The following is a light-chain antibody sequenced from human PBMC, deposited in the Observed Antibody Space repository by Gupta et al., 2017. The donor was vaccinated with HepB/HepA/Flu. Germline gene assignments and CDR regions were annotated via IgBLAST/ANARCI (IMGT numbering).Light chain of an antibody. CDR2: DAS. Sequence: IVLTQSPGTLSLSPGETATLSCRASQSVSGRCLAWYQQKPGPAPRLLIYDASSRITGTPNMFSGRGSGKDFTLTISRLEPEDFAVYYCQQYGSSLTTFGQETKVEI. V-gene: IGKV3-20*01. J-gene: IGKJ1*01. CDR3: QQYGSSLTT. CDR1: QSVSGRC.